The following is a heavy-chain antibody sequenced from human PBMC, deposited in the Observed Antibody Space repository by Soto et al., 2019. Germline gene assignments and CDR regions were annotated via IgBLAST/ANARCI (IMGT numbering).Heavy chain of an antibody. CDR1: GGSFSGYN. D-gene: IGHD4-17*01. CDR2: INHSGST. J-gene: IGHJ2*01. V-gene: IGHV4-34*02. CDR3: ARDDYGDYWYFDV. Sequence: QVQLQQWGVGLLKPSETLSLTCAFDGGSFSGYNWYWIRQPPGKGLEWIGEINHSGSTNYNPSLKSRVTISVDTSKNQFSLKLSSVTAADTAIYYCARDDYGDYWYFDVWGRGTLVSVSS.